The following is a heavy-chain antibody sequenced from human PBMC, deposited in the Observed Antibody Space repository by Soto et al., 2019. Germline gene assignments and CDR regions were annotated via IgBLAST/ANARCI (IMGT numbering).Heavy chain of an antibody. D-gene: IGHD6-13*01. Sequence: EVQLVESGGGLVPPGGSLRLSCAASGFTFSSYDMHWVRQVTGKGLEWVSAIGAAGDTYYPDSVKGRFTNSRENAKNSLYLQMNSLRDEDTAVYYCASGGWGSSWYEGGSRIDYWGQGTLVTVSS. CDR1: GFTFSSYD. J-gene: IGHJ4*02. CDR2: IGAAGDT. CDR3: ASGGWGSSWYEGGSRIDY. V-gene: IGHV3-13*01.